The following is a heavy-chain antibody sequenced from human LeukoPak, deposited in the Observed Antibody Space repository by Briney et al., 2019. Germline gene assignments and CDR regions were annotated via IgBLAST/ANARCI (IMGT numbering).Heavy chain of an antibody. V-gene: IGHV1-2*06. CDR3: TRGHYYYGLDV. J-gene: IGHJ6*02. CDR1: GYTFTGYY. Sequence: ASVKVSCKASGYTFTGYYMHWVRQAPGRGLEWMGRINPNSGGTNYAQKFQGRVTMTRDTSISTAYMELSRLTSDDTAVYYCTRGHYYYGLDVWGQGTTLTVSS. CDR2: INPNSGGT.